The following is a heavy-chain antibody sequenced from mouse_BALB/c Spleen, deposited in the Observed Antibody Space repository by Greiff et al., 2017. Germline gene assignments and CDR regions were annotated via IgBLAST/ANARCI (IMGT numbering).Heavy chain of an antibody. CDR3: ARDGQLGLRGMDY. Sequence: EVKLVESGGGLVKPGGSLKLSCAASGFTFSSYAMSWVRQSPEKRLEWVAEISSGGSYTYYPDTVTGRFTISRDNAKNTLYLEMSSLRSEDTAMFYCARDGQLGLRGMDYWGQGTSVTVSS. J-gene: IGHJ4*01. V-gene: IGHV5-9-4*01. CDR2: ISSGGSYT. CDR1: GFTFSSYA. D-gene: IGHD3-2*01.